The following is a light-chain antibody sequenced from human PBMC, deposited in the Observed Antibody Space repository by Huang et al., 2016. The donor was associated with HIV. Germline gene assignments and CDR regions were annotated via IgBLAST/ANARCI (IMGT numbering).Light chain of an antibody. CDR1: QSVSSN. J-gene: IGKJ2*01. V-gene: IGKV3-15*01. CDR3: QHYNT. CDR2: GAS. Sequence: EIVMTQSPGTLPVSPGERVTLSCRASQSVSSNLAWYQHKPGQDPRLLIYGASNRATGTPARVSGSVSGTGFTLTINSLQSEDFAIYYCQHYNTFGQGTKLEIK.